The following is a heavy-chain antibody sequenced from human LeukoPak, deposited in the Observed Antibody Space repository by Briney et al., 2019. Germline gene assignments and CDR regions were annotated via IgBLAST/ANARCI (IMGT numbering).Heavy chain of an antibody. CDR1: GFTFSSYW. Sequence: GGSLRLSCAASGFTFSSYWMHWVRQAPGKGLVWVPHINSDGSSTSYAASVKGRFTISRDNAKNTLYLQMNSLRAEDTAVYYCARDPTVTTHYWYFDLWGRGTLVTASS. V-gene: IGHV3-74*01. CDR3: ARDPTVTTHYWYFDL. CDR2: INSDGSST. D-gene: IGHD4-17*01. J-gene: IGHJ2*01.